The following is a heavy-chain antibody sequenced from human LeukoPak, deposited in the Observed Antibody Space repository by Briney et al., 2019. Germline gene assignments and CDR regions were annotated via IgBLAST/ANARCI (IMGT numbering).Heavy chain of an antibody. CDR1: GFTFSSYG. CDR3: AKEYVEYYYGSGSYCLDY. CDR2: IRYDGSNK. Sequence: AGGSLRLSCAASGFTFSSYGMPWVRQAPGKGLEWVAFIRYDGSNKYYADSVKGRFTISRDNSKNTLYLQMNSLRAEDTAVYYCAKEYVEYYYGSGSYCLDYWGQGTLVTVSS. V-gene: IGHV3-30*02. D-gene: IGHD3-10*01. J-gene: IGHJ4*02.